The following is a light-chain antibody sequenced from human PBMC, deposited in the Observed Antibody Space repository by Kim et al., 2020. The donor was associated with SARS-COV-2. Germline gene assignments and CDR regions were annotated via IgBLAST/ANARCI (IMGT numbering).Light chain of an antibody. Sequence: GGTVTLTCASRTGAVTSSHYPYWFQQKPGQAPKTLLYNTDSKHSWTPARFSGSLLGDRAALTLSGAQPEDEADYYCLLSYSGDVVVFGGGTKLTVL. CDR2: NTD. CDR3: LLSYSGDVVV. CDR1: TGAVTSSHY. V-gene: IGLV7-46*01. J-gene: IGLJ2*01.